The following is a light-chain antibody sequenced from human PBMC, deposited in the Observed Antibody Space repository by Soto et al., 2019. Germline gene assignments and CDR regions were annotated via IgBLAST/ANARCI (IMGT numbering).Light chain of an antibody. V-gene: IGKV3-11*02. J-gene: IGKJ2*01. CDR3: QQRANWPVT. Sequence: EIVLKHSPATLSLSPGARATLSLRASQSVDSTLTWYQHKPGQAPRLLIYDASSRATGIPARFSGSGSGRDFTLTISSLEPEDFAVYYCQQRANWPVTFGQGTKLEIK. CDR1: QSVDST. CDR2: DAS.